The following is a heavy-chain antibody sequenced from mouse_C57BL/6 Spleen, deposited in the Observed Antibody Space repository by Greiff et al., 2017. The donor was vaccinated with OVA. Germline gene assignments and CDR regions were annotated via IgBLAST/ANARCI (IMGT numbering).Heavy chain of an antibody. CDR2: INPSNGGT. D-gene: IGHD1-1*01. CDR3: ARSITTVGAHYAMDY. V-gene: IGHV1-53*01. Sequence: QVQLQQPGTELVKPGASVKLSCKASGYTFTSYWMHWVKQRPGQGLEWIGNINPSNGGTNYNEKFKSTATLTVNKSSSTAYMQLSSLTSEDSAVYDCARSITTVGAHYAMDYWGQGTSVTVSA. CDR1: GYTFTSYW. J-gene: IGHJ4*01.